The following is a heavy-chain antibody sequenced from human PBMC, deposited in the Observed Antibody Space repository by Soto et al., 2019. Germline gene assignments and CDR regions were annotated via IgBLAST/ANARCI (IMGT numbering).Heavy chain of an antibody. D-gene: IGHD6-13*01. J-gene: IGHJ4*02. CDR2: ISGSGGST. CDR1: GFTFSGYA. CDR3: AKDKHGAAAAY. V-gene: IGHV3-23*01. Sequence: GGALRLSGARSGFTFSGYAMSWVRQAQGKGLEWVSAISGSGGSTYYADSVKGRFTISRDNSKNTLYLQMNSLRAEDTAVYYCAKDKHGAAAAYWGQGTLVTVSS.